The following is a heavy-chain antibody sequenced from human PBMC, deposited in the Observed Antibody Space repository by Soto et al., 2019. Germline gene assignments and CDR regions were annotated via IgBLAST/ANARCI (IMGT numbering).Heavy chain of an antibody. J-gene: IGHJ5*02. D-gene: IGHD2-2*01. CDR2: IRNDRSNK. CDR3: ARDKDIVEVPAAAGLAP. CDR1: GFTFSSYG. V-gene: IGHV3-33*08. Sequence: GGSLRLSCAASGFTFSSYGMHWVRQAPGKGLEWVAAIRNDRSNKYYADSVKGRFTNSRDNSKNTLYLQMNSLRVEDTVVYFCARDKDIVEVPAAAGLAPWGQGTLVTVSS.